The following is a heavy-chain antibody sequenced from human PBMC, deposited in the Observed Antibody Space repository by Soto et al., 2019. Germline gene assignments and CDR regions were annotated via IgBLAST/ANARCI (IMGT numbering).Heavy chain of an antibody. D-gene: IGHD6-13*01. Sequence: GGSLRLSCAASRFTFSTYEMNWVRQAPGKGLEWVSYISTSGSTVYYADSVEGRFTISRDNTRNSLYLQMNSLRAEDTAVYYCTRDASRDSSARGWFDPWGPGTLVTVSS. CDR3: TRDASRDSSARGWFDP. CDR2: ISTSGSTV. J-gene: IGHJ5*02. CDR1: RFTFSTYE. V-gene: IGHV3-48*03.